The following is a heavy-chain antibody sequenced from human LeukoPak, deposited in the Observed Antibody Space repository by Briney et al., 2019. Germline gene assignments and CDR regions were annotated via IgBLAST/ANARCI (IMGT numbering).Heavy chain of an antibody. Sequence: PSETLSLTCAVYGGSFSGYYWSWIRQPPGKGLEWIGEINHSGSTNYNPSLKSRVTISVDTSKNQFSLKLSSVTAADTAVYYCARQKALTGSGWHANDYWGQGTLVTVSS. V-gene: IGHV4-34*01. D-gene: IGHD6-19*01. CDR2: INHSGST. J-gene: IGHJ4*02. CDR3: ARQKALTGSGWHANDY. CDR1: GGSFSGYY.